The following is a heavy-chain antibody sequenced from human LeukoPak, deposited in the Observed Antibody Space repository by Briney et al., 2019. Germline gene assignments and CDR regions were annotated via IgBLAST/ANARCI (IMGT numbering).Heavy chain of an antibody. Sequence: PSETLSLTCAVYGGSFSGYYWSWIRQPPGKGLEWIGEINHSGSTNYNPSLKSRVTISVDTSKNQFSLKLSSVTAADTAVYYCARGHSCSSTSCYSGSFDYWGQGTLVTVSS. V-gene: IGHV4-34*01. CDR1: GGSFSGYY. CDR3: ARGHSCSSTSCYSGSFDY. J-gene: IGHJ4*02. CDR2: INHSGST. D-gene: IGHD2-2*01.